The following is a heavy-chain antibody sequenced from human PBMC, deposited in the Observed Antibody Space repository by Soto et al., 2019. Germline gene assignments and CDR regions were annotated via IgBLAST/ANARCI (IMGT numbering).Heavy chain of an antibody. CDR2: TYYSAGT. J-gene: IGHJ4*02. CDR3: ARHASRGYSSSWYFED. D-gene: IGHD6-13*01. Sequence: QLQLQESGPGLVKPSETLSLTCNVSGGSVGSSGYYWGWIRQAPGKGLEWIVSTYYSAGTYYNPSLKSRVTTSIDASTNQVSLTVSSVTAADTAVYYCARHASRGYSSSWYFEDWGQGTLVTVSS. CDR1: GGSVGSSGYY. V-gene: IGHV4-39*01.